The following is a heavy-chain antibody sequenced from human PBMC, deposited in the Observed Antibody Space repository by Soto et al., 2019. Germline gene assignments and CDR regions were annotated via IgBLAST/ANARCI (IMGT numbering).Heavy chain of an antibody. CDR1: GGSISGHS. Sequence: SETLSLTCTVSGGSISGHSWIWIRQPAGRGLECIGHIYPSGSTSYNPSLRSRVTMSLDTSKNQIFLNLTSVTAADTAVFYCVRGRSYSVYDFWGPGTLVTVYS. CDR2: IYPSGST. V-gene: IGHV4-4*07. D-gene: IGHD5-12*01. CDR3: VRGRSYSVYDF. J-gene: IGHJ4*02.